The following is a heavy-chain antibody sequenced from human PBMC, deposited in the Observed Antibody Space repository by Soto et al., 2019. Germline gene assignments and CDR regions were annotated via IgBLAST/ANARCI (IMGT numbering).Heavy chain of an antibody. CDR2: IIPIFGTA. D-gene: IGHD3-10*01. Sequence: QVQLVQSGAEVKKPGASVKVSCKASGYTFTSYGISWVRQAPGQGLEWMGGIIPIFGTANYAQKFQGRVTITADKSTSTAYMELSSLRSEDTAVYYCARDLKKYYYGSGSYWWFDPWGQGTLVTVSS. V-gene: IGHV1-69*06. CDR3: ARDLKKYYYGSGSYWWFDP. J-gene: IGHJ5*02. CDR1: GYTFTSYG.